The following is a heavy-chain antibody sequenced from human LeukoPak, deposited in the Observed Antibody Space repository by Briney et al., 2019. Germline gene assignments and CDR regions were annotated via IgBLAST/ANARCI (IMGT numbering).Heavy chain of an antibody. J-gene: IGHJ5*02. Sequence: PSETLSLTCTVSGYSISNGYYWGWIRQPPGNGLEWIGSIYHSGTTYYNPSLKSRVTISVDTSKNQFSLKLTSVTATDTAVYYCARGFLSGPDGTKNWFDPWGQGTLVTVSS. CDR1: GYSISNGYY. D-gene: IGHD1/OR15-1a*01. V-gene: IGHV4-38-2*02. CDR3: ARGFLSGPDGTKNWFDP. CDR2: IYHSGTT.